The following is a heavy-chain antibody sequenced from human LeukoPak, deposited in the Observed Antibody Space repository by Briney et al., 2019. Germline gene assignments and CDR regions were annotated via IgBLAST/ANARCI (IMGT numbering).Heavy chain of an antibody. CDR1: GGSISSSSYY. CDR3: ARVGVYDYGDYGLDY. Sequence: PSETLSLTCTVSGGSISSSSYYWGWIRQPPGKGLEWIGSIYYSGSTYYNPSLKSRVTISVDTSKNQFSLKLSSVTAADTAVYYCARVGVYDYGDYGLDYWGQGTLVTVSS. V-gene: IGHV4-39*01. J-gene: IGHJ4*02. D-gene: IGHD4-17*01. CDR2: IYYSGST.